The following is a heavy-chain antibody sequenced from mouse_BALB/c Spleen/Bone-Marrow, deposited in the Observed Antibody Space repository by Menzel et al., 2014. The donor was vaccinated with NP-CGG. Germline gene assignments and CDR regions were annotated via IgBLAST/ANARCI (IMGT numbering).Heavy chain of an antibody. J-gene: IGHJ4*01. CDR1: GFTFSSYG. D-gene: IGHD2-3*01. Sequence: EVQGVESGGGLVQPGGSLKLSCAASGFTFSSYGMSWVRQTPDKRLELVATINSNGGSTYYPDSVKGRFTISRDNAKNTLYLQMSSLKSEDTAMYYCARDGYYVFYAIDYWGQGTSVTVSS. V-gene: IGHV5-6-3*01. CDR2: INSNGGST. CDR3: ARDGYYVFYAIDY.